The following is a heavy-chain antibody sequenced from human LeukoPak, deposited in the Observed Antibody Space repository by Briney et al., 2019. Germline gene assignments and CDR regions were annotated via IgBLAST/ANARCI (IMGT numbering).Heavy chain of an antibody. CDR2: ISSDGSIK. J-gene: IGHJ6*02. CDR3: TPAARGWLGLDV. Sequence: GGSLRLSCAAAGFSFSSLHMSWVRQAPGKGLEWVAVISSDGSIKHYADSARGRFTISRDNSKSTLSLQMNSLRGEDTALYYCTPAARGWLGLDVWGQGTTVIVSS. CDR1: GFSFSSLH. V-gene: IGHV3-30-3*01. D-gene: IGHD6-6*01.